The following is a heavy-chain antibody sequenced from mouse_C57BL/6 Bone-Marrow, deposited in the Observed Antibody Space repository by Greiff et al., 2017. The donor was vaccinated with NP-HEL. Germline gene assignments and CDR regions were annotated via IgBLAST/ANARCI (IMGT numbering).Heavy chain of an antibody. CDR1: GFTFSDYG. J-gene: IGHJ4*01. Sequence: EVKLVESGGGLVKPGGSLKLSCAASGFTFSDYGMHWVRQAPEKGLEWVAYISSGSSTIYYADTVKGRFTISRDNAKNTLILEMTSLRSEETAMYYCARSYAMDYWGQGTSVTVSS. CDR3: ARSYAMDY. V-gene: IGHV5-17*01. CDR2: ISSGSSTI.